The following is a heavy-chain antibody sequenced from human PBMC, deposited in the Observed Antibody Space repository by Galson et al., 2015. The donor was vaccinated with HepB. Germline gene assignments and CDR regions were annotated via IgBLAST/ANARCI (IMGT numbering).Heavy chain of an antibody. CDR3: ARESRGYCSGGSCFVDY. J-gene: IGHJ4*02. V-gene: IGHV3-53*01. Sequence: SLRLSCAVSGFTVSSNYMSWVRQAPGKGLEWVSVIDRGGSTYYADSVKGRFTFSRDNSKNTLYLQINSLRAEDTAVYYCARESRGYCSGGSCFVDYWGQGTLVTVSS. CDR2: IDRGGST. D-gene: IGHD2-15*01. CDR1: GFTVSSNY.